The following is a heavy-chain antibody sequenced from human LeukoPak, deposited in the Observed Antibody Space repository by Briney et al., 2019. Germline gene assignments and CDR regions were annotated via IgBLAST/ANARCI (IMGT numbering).Heavy chain of an antibody. CDR2: ICYRGST. D-gene: IGHD5-12*01. J-gene: IGHJ4*02. V-gene: IGHV4-59*01. CDR1: VDSISSYD. CDR3: PSGFDSKSSYFDY. Sequence: SETLSLTCTVSVDSISSYDWSWIRQPPGKGLEGIGYICYRGSTNYHPSLKSRVILSIDTSKKQFSLTLKSVTAAHTAVYYCPSGFDSKSSYFDYWGQGTLVPVSS.